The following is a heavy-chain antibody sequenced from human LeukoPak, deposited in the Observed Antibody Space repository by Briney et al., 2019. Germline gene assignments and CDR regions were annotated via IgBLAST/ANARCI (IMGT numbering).Heavy chain of an antibody. V-gene: IGHV3-64D*06. J-gene: IGHJ4*02. CDR1: GFSISRYS. D-gene: IGHD5-12*01. Sequence: GGSLRLSCSASGFSISRYSMHCVRRAPGKGLEYVWAIGPNGDGAYYADSVKNRFTISRDNSKTTLYLQMSSLRPEDMAVYYCVYDLYDSAYELNWGQGTLVTVS. CDR3: VYDLYDSAYELN. CDR2: IGPNGDGA.